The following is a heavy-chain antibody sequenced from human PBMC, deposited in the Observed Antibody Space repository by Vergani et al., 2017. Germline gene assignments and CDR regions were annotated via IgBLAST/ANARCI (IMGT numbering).Heavy chain of an antibody. Sequence: EVELVQSGPEMRKPGESLKISCKGSEYSFGNYWIGWVRQMPGKGLEWMGIIYPADSDTRYSPSFQGQVTISADKSISTAFLQWDSLKASDTALYYCAGNKAYTDSWGQGTLVTVSS. CDR3: AGNKAYTDS. V-gene: IGHV5-51*03. CDR2: IYPADSDT. D-gene: IGHD1-14*01. J-gene: IGHJ5*01. CDR1: EYSFGNYW.